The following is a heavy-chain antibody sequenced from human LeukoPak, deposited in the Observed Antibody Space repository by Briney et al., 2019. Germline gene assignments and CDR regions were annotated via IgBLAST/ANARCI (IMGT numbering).Heavy chain of an antibody. CDR2: INHSGST. Sequence: SETLSLTCAVYGGSFSGYYWSWIRQPPGKGLEWIGEINHSGSTNYNPSLKSRVTISVGTSKNQFSLKLSSVTAADTAVYHCARGRSSSWYYYYYMDVWGKGTTVTVSS. CDR1: GGSFSGYY. J-gene: IGHJ6*03. V-gene: IGHV4-34*01. D-gene: IGHD6-13*01. CDR3: ARGRSSSWYYYYYMDV.